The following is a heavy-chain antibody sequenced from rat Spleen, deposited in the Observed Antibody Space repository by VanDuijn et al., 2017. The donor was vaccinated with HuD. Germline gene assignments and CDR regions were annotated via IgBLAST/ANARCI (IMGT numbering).Heavy chain of an antibody. D-gene: IGHD1-2*01. CDR3: TRGSSLYNWFAY. V-gene: IGHV5-27*01. J-gene: IGHJ3*01. Sequence: EVQLVESGGGLVRPGRSLKLSCAASGFTFSNYDMAWVRQAPTKGLEWVASISPSGGSTYYRDSVKGRFTVSRDNAKSTLYLQMNSLRSEDTATYYCTRGSSLYNWFAYWGQGTLVTVSS. CDR2: ISPSGGST. CDR1: GFTFSNYD.